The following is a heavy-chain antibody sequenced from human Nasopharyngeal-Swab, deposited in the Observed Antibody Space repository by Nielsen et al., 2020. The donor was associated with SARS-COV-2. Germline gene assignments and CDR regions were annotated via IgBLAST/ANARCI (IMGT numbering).Heavy chain of an antibody. Sequence: WSRPRPGKGLEWIGYIYYSGSTYYNPSLKSRVTISVDTSKNQFSLKLSSVTAADTAVYYCARGRKQQLVLRWFDPWGQGTLVTVSS. V-gene: IGHV4-31*02. J-gene: IGHJ5*02. CDR2: IYYSGST. CDR3: ARGRKQQLVLRWFDP. D-gene: IGHD6-13*01.